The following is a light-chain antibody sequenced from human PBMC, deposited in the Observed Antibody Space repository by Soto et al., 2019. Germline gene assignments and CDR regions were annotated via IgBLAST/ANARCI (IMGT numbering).Light chain of an antibody. J-gene: IGKJ1*01. V-gene: IGKV1-39*01. CDR2: AAS. Sequence: DIQMTQSPSSLSAYVGDRVTITCRASQSITNYLNWYQQKPGKAPKLLIYAASSLQSGVPSRFSGSVSGTDFTLSISSLQPEDFATYYCQQSYSTPWTFGQGTKVEIK. CDR1: QSITNY. CDR3: QQSYSTPWT.